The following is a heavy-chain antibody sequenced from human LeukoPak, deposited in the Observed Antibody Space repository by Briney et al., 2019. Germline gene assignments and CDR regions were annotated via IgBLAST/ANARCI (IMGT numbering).Heavy chain of an antibody. CDR2: ISWNSGNI. CDR3: AKESHYSGGFNPTFDY. J-gene: IGHJ4*02. CDR1: GFTFSDHY. V-gene: IGHV3-9*01. Sequence: PGGSLRLSCAASGFTFSDHYMDWVRQAPGKGLEWVSSISWNSGNIDYADSVKGRFTISRDNAKNSLYLQMNSLRAEDTALYYCAKESHYSGGFNPTFDYWGQGILVTVSS. D-gene: IGHD2-15*01.